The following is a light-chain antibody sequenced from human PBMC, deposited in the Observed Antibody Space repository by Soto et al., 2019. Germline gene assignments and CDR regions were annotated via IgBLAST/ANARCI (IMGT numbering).Light chain of an antibody. CDR1: QSISSY. Sequence: DIQMTQSPSSLSASVGDRVTITCRASQSISSYLNWYQQKPGKAPKLLIYDASNLETGVPPRFSGSGSGTDFTFTISSLQPEDIATYYCQQYDNLPRLTVGGGTKVEIK. CDR2: DAS. J-gene: IGKJ4*01. CDR3: QQYDNLPRLT. V-gene: IGKV1-33*01.